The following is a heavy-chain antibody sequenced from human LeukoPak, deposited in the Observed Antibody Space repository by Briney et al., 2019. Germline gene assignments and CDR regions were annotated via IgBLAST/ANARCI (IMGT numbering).Heavy chain of an antibody. CDR3: ARESIAVAGTGGSFYYYGMDV. J-gene: IGHJ6*02. V-gene: IGHV1-46*01. D-gene: IGHD6-19*01. Sequence: ASVKVSCKASGYTFTGYYMHWVRQAPGQGLEWIGIINPSGGSTSYAQKFQGRVTMTRDTSTSTVYMELSSLRSEDTAVYYCARESIAVAGTGGSFYYYGMDVWGQGTTVTVSS. CDR1: GYTFTGYY. CDR2: INPSGGST.